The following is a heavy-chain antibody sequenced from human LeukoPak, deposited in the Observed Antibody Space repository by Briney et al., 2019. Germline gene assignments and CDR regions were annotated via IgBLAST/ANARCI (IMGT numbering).Heavy chain of an antibody. V-gene: IGHV3-23*01. D-gene: IGHD6-6*01. CDR1: GFTFSNYA. CDR3: AKDTSASSPPYAMDV. CDR2: VSARGEST. Sequence: SGGSLRLSCAASGFTFSNYAMSWVRQAPGKGLEWVSAVSARGESTYSADSLKGRFTTSRDNSENTLYLQMNSLRVEDTAVYYCAKDTSASSPPYAMDVWGQGTTVTVSS. J-gene: IGHJ6*02.